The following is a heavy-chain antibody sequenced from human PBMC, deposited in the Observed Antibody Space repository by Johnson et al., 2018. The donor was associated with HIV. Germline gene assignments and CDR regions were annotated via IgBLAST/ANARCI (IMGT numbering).Heavy chain of an antibody. J-gene: IGHJ3*02. CDR3: ARGDIGWNDDFAFDI. CDR1: GFTFSSYA. CDR2: ISYDGSNK. Sequence: QVQLVESGGGVVQPGRSLRLSCGASGFTFSSYAMHWVRQAPGKGLEWVAVISYDGSNKYYADSVKGRFTISRDNSKNTLYLQMNSLRGEDTAVYYGARGDIGWNDDFAFDIWGQGTMVTVSS. V-gene: IGHV3-30*04. D-gene: IGHD1-1*01.